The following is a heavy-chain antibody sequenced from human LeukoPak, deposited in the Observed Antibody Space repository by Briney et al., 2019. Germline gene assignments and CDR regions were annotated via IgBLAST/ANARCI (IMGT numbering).Heavy chain of an antibody. CDR1: GDTFSSSA. CDR2: IIPIAGVT. CDR3: ARDPGAFGDYFRPSGLDF. V-gene: IGHV1-69*04. Sequence: ASVKVSCKASGDTFSSSAIIWVRLAPGQGLEWMGRIIPIAGVTNYAPRFQGRVTITADKSTSTTYMDLSGLTSEDTAVYYCARDPGAFGDYFRPSGLDFWGQGTLVTVAS. J-gene: IGHJ4*02. D-gene: IGHD4-17*01.